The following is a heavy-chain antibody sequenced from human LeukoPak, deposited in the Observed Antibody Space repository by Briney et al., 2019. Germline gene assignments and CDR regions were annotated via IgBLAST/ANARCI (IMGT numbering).Heavy chain of an antibody. Sequence: PSETLSLTCAVYGGSFSGYYWSWLRQPPGKGLEWVGEINHSGSTNYNPSLKSRVTISVDTSKNQFSLKLSSVTAADTAVYYCASDAYDSSGYYYDEYFQHWGQGTLVTVSS. J-gene: IGHJ1*01. D-gene: IGHD3-22*01. V-gene: IGHV4-34*01. CDR2: INHSGST. CDR3: ASDAYDSSGYYYDEYFQH. CDR1: GGSFSGYY.